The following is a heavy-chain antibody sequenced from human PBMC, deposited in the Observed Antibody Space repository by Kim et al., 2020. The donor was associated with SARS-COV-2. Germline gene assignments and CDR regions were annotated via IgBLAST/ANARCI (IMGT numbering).Heavy chain of an antibody. CDR1: GYTFTSYA. V-gene: IGHV1-3*01. D-gene: IGHD3-10*01. CDR3: ASAPLRSGSLSPTYYGMDV. J-gene: IGHJ6*02. Sequence: ASVKVSCKASGYTFTSYAMHWVRQAPGQRLEWMGWINAGNGNTKYSQKFQGRVTITRDTSASTAYMELSSLRSEDTAVYYCASAPLRSGSLSPTYYGMDVWGQGTTVTVSS. CDR2: INAGNGNT.